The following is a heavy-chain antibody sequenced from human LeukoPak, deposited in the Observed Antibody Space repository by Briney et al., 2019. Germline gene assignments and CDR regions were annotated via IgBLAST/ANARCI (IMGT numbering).Heavy chain of an antibody. CDR1: GFPFSGYW. Sequence: GGSLRLSCAASGFPFSGYWMAWVRQAPGKGLEWVANIKQDANEKYYVGSVKGRFTVSRDNAKKSLYLDMESLRAEDTAVYYCARDTGYDSIWGQGTVVTVSS. D-gene: IGHD5-12*01. CDR2: IKQDANEK. V-gene: IGHV3-7*01. CDR3: ARDTGYDSI. J-gene: IGHJ4*02.